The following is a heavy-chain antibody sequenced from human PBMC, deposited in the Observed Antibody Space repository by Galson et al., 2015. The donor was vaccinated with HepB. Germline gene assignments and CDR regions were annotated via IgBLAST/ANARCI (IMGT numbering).Heavy chain of an antibody. Sequence: SLRLSCAAPGFTFSSYAMHWVRQAPGKGLEWVAVISYDGSNKYYADSVKGRFTISRDNSKNTLYLQMNSLRAEDTAVYYCARDQTGTWAFDIWGQGTMVTVSS. CDR2: ISYDGSNK. J-gene: IGHJ3*02. CDR3: ARDQTGTWAFDI. V-gene: IGHV3-30*04. CDR1: GFTFSSYA. D-gene: IGHD1-1*01.